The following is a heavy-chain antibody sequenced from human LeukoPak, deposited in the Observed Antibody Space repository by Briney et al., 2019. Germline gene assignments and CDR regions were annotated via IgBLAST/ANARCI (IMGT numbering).Heavy chain of an antibody. D-gene: IGHD3-9*01. CDR2: INPNSGGT. V-gene: IGHV1-2*02. CDR1: GYTFTAYY. CDR3: ARSPHILTGENFNY. J-gene: IGHJ4*02. Sequence: ASVKVSCKASGYTFTAYYMHWVRQAPGQGLEWMGWINPNSGGTNYAQKFQGRVTMTRDTSITTAYMEMSRLRSDDTALYYCARSPHILTGENFNYWGQGTLVTVSS.